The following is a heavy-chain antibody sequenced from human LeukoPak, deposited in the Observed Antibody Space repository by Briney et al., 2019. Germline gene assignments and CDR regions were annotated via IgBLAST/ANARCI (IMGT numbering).Heavy chain of an antibody. D-gene: IGHD7-27*01. Sequence: SETLSLTCSVSGYPISSVYYWGWIRRPPGKGLEWIASINHGGSTDYNPSLKSRVTMSIDTSKNHFSLKLTSVTAADTAVYYCARVGPNWGFKENFDFWGQGTLVTVSS. CDR3: ARVGPNWGFKENFDF. V-gene: IGHV4-38-2*02. CDR2: INHGGST. J-gene: IGHJ4*02. CDR1: GYPISSVYY.